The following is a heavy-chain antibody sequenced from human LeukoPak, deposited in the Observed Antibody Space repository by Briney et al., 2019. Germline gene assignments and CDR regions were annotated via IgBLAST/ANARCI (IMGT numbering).Heavy chain of an antibody. CDR3: AREPDVDLSTFRGDAFDI. D-gene: IGHD5-24*01. CDR1: GGTFSSYT. Sequence: SVKVSCKASGGTFSSYTFSWVRQAPGQGLEWMGRVIPILDIATYAQKFRGRVTITADKSTSTAYMDLSSLTSEDTAVYYCAREPDVDLSTFRGDAFDIWGQGTMVTVSS. CDR2: VIPILDIA. V-gene: IGHV1-69*04. J-gene: IGHJ3*02.